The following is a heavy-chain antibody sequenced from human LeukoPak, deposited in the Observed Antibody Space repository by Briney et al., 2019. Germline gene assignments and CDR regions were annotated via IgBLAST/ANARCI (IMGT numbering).Heavy chain of an antibody. CDR1: GFTFSSYS. V-gene: IGHV3-21*01. Sequence: GGSLRLSWAASGFTFSSYSMNWVRQAPGKGLEWVSSISSSSSYIYYADSVKGRFTISRDNAKNSLYLQMNSLRAEDTAVYYCARDLIKQQLVARPDYWGQGTLVTVSS. CDR3: ARDLIKQQLVARPDY. CDR2: ISSSSSYI. D-gene: IGHD6-13*01. J-gene: IGHJ4*02.